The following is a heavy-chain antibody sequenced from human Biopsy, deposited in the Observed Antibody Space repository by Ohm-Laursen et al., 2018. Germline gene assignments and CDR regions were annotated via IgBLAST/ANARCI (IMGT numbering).Heavy chain of an antibody. J-gene: IGHJ4*02. CDR3: VRGYSSSWSGYLDH. CDR2: ISWDGGSE. Sequence: SLRLCCTASGFNFNHYAMQRVRHAPGKGLAWVSGISWDGGSEGYADSVKGRFTISRDNAKNSLFLQMNSLTTEDTALYYCVRGYSSSWSGYLDHWGQGTLVTVSS. CDR1: GFNFNHYA. V-gene: IGHV3-9*01. D-gene: IGHD3-3*01.